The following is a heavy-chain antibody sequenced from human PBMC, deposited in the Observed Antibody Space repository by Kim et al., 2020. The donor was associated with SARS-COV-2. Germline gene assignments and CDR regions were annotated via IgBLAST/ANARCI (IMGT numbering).Heavy chain of an antibody. J-gene: IGHJ4*02. CDR1: GFTFSDYY. CDR2: ISSSGTTI. Sequence: GGSLRLSCVASGFTFSDYYMTWIRQAPGKGLEWLSYISSSGTTINYADSVKGRFTVSRDNAKNSLYLQMNSLRVDDTAVYYCASGGSWLQSDYWGQGTLVTVSA. CDR3: ASGGSWLQSDY. D-gene: IGHD3-16*01. V-gene: IGHV3-11*04.